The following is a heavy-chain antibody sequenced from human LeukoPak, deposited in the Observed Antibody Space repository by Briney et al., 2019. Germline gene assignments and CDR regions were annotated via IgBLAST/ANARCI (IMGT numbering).Heavy chain of an antibody. J-gene: IGHJ4*02. CDR1: GFTFSRYS. CDR3: VSFYETY. CDR2: INSNGDYI. D-gene: IGHD2/OR15-2a*01. Sequence: SGGSLRLSCVASGFTFSRYSMSWVRQAPGKGLEWVSSINSNGDYIYYADSVKGRFTISRDTARNSLFLQMNSLRAEDTAVYYCVSFYETYWGRGTLVTVSS. V-gene: IGHV3-21*01.